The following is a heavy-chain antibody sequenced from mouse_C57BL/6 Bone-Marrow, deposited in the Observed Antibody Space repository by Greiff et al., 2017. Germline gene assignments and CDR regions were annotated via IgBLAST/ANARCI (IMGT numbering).Heavy chain of an antibody. CDR3: ARQDYGYDGFAY. V-gene: IGHV2-6-1*01. D-gene: IGHD2-2*01. Sequence: VHLVASGPGLVAPSQSLSITCTVSGFSLTSYGVHWVRQPPGTGLEWLVVLWSDGSTTYNSALKSRLSISKDNSKSQVFLKMNSLQTDDTAMYYCARQDYGYDGFAYWGQGTLVTVSA. CDR1: GFSLTSYG. CDR2: LWSDGST. J-gene: IGHJ3*01.